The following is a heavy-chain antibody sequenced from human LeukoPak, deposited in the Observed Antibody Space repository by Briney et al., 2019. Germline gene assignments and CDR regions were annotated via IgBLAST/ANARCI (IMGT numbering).Heavy chain of an antibody. CDR3: ARVMLRGGQDAFDI. V-gene: IGHV1-18*01. Sequence: ASVKVSCKASGYTFTTYGISWVRQAPGQGLEWMGWISGYNGNTNYAQNSQGRVTMTTDTSTSTAYMEMRSLRYDDTAVYYCARVMLRGGQDAFDIWGLGTMVTVSS. CDR1: GYTFTTYG. D-gene: IGHD3-10*02. CDR2: ISGYNGNT. J-gene: IGHJ3*02.